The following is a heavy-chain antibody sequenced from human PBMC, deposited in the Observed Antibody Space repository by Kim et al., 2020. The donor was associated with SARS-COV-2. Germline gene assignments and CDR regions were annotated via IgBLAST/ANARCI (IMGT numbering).Heavy chain of an antibody. J-gene: IGHJ3*02. CDR3: LSSSGYGDAFDI. Sequence: YYADSVKGRFTISRDNSKNTLYLQMNSLRAEDTALYYCLSSSGYGDAFDIWGQGTMVTVSS. V-gene: IGHV3-30*02. D-gene: IGHD6-13*01.